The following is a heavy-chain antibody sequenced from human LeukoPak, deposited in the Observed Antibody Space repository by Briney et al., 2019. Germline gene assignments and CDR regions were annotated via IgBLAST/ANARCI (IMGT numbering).Heavy chain of an antibody. Sequence: SETLSLTCAVSGGSISSSNWWNWVRQPPGKGLEWIGEIYLSGRTTYSPSLKSRVTISVDTSKNQFSLELSSVTAADTAVYYCARVLYWYDSSGYQTDAFDIWGQGTMVTVSS. CDR3: ARVLYWYDSSGYQTDAFDI. D-gene: IGHD3-22*01. CDR2: IYLSGRT. J-gene: IGHJ3*02. V-gene: IGHV4-4*02. CDR1: GGSISSSNW.